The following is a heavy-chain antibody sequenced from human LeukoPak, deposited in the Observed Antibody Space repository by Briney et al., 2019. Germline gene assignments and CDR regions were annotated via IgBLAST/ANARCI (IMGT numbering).Heavy chain of an antibody. V-gene: IGHV6-1*01. CDR3: ARGVWDIVVVSASRAYYYYMDV. CDR2: TYYRSKWHT. J-gene: IGHJ6*03. D-gene: IGHD2-2*01. CDR1: GDCVPTNSAA. Sequence: SQTLSLTCAISGDCVPTNSAAWNWIRQSPSRGLEWLGRTYYRSKWHTDYAVSVKSRITFKPDTSKNQFSLQLKSVTPEDTAVYYCARGVWDIVVVSASRAYYYYMDVWGKGTTVTVS.